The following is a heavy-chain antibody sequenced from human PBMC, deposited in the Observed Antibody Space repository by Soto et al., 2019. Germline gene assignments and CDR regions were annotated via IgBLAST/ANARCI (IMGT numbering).Heavy chain of an antibody. J-gene: IGHJ4*01. Sequence: GGSLRLSCEASGFTFNNYAMTWVRQTPGKGLQWVSTISGSGSSTFYADSVRGRFTISRDNSKNTLYLQMNSLRAEDTALYYCAKEKIASTVADFFDYWGHGTLVTVSS. CDR2: ISGSGSST. D-gene: IGHD6-19*01. CDR3: AKEKIASTVADFFDY. CDR1: GFTFNNYA. V-gene: IGHV3-23*01.